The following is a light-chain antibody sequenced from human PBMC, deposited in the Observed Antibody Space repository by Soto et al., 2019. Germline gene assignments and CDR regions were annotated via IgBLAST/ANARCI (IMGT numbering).Light chain of an antibody. CDR1: QDIRKF. CDR2: DAS. J-gene: IGKJ2*01. Sequence: DIQMTQSPSSLSASVGDRVTITCQASQDIRKFLNWYQQKPGKAPKLLINDASNLETGVPSRFSGSGSGTDFTFTINSLQPEDIATYYCQQSYSTPYTFGQGTKLEIK. V-gene: IGKV1-33*01. CDR3: QQSYSTPYT.